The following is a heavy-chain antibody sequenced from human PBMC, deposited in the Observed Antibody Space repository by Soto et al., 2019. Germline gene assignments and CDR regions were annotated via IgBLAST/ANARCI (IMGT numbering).Heavy chain of an antibody. V-gene: IGHV4-59*11. CDR2: IYNSGST. CDR1: GGSISSHY. Sequence: SETLSLTCTVSGGSISSHYWSWIRQSPGKGLEWIGYIYNSGSTNYNPSLNSRVTISLDTSKNQFSLRLSSVTAADTAVYYCARDYADGWYFDYWGHGTLVTVSS. D-gene: IGHD6-19*01. J-gene: IGHJ4*01. CDR3: ARDYADGWYFDY.